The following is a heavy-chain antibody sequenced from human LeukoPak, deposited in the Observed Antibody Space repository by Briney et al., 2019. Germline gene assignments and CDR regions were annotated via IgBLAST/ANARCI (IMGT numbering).Heavy chain of an antibody. J-gene: IGHJ4*02. V-gene: IGHV1-18*01. CDR1: GYTFTTYG. Sequence: ASVKVSCKTSGYTFTTYGISWVRQAPGQGLEWMGWISAYNGNTNYAQKLQGRVTMTTDTSTSTAYMELRSLRSDDTAVYYCAREKRVAGTYIDWGQGTLVTVSS. D-gene: IGHD6-19*01. CDR3: AREKRVAGTYID. CDR2: ISAYNGNT.